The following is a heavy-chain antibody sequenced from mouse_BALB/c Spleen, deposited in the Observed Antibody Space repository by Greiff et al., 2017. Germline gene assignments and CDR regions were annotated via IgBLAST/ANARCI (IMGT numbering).Heavy chain of an antibody. V-gene: IGHV1-7*01. CDR3: ARSDYYYAMDY. Sequence: VMLVESGAELAKPGASVKMSCKASGYTFTSYWMHWVKQRPGQGLEWIGYINPSTGYTEYNQKFKDKATLTADKSSSTAYMQLSSLTSEDSAVYYCARSDYYYAMDYWGQGTSVTVSS. CDR1: GYTFTSYW. D-gene: IGHD2-4*01. J-gene: IGHJ4*01. CDR2: INPSTGYT.